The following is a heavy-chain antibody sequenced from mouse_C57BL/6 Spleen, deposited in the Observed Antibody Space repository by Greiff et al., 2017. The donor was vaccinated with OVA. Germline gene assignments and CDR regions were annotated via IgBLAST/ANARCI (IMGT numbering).Heavy chain of an antibody. CDR1: GFNIKDYY. J-gene: IGHJ4*01. CDR2: IDPEDGET. V-gene: IGHV14-2*01. D-gene: IGHD1-1*01. Sequence: VQLKQSGAELVKPGASVKLSCTASGFNIKDYYMHWVKQRTEQGLEWIGRIDPEDGETKYAPKFQGKATITADPSSNTVYLQLRSLTSEDTAVEYCARYYGSRKGAMDYWGQGTSVTVSS. CDR3: ARYYGSRKGAMDY.